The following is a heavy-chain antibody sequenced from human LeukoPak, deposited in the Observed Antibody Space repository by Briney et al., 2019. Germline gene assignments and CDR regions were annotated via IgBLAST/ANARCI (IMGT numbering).Heavy chain of an antibody. CDR2: ISASSRTI. V-gene: IGHV3-48*04. Sequence: GGSLRLSCAASGFDFTGNHMNWARQVPGKGLEWLSYISASSRTIHYADSVKGRFTVSRDNAENSLYLQMDSLRVEDTAIYYCAKSRGWFEVLDVWGQGTLVTVSS. CDR1: GFDFTGNH. CDR3: AKSRGWFEVLDV. J-gene: IGHJ3*01. D-gene: IGHD3-10*01.